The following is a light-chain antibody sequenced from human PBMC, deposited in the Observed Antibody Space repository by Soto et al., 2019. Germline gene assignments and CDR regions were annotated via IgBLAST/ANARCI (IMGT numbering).Light chain of an antibody. CDR1: QSISSW. V-gene: IGKV1-5*01. CDR3: QQYNSYSPWT. Sequence: DIRMTQSPSTLSASEGDRVTITCRVSQSISSWLAWYQQKPGKAPKLLIYDASSLESGVPSRFSGSGSGTEFTLTISSLQPDDFATYYCQQYNSYSPWTFGQGTKVDIK. J-gene: IGKJ1*01. CDR2: DAS.